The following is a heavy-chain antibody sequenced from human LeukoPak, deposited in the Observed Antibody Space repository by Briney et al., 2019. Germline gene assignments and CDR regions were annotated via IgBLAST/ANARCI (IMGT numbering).Heavy chain of an antibody. CDR2: ISSSSSYI. D-gene: IGHD2-21*02. J-gene: IGHJ5*02. CDR1: GFTFSSYS. V-gene: IGHV3-21*01. Sequence: NPGGSLRLSCAASGFTFSSYSMNWVRQAPGKGLEWVSSISSSSSYIYYADSVKGRFTISRDNAKNSLYLQMNSLRAEDTAVYYCARGISCGGDCTWFDPWGQGTLVTVSS. CDR3: ARGISCGGDCTWFDP.